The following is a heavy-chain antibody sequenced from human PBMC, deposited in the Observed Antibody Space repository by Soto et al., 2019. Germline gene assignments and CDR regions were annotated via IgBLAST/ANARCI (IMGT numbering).Heavy chain of an antibody. CDR1: GGTFSSYT. J-gene: IGHJ2*01. Sequence: GASVKVSCKASGGTFSSYTISWVRQAPGQGLEWMGRIIPILGIANYAQKFQGRVTITADTSASTAYMELSSLRSEDTAVYYCARDRTIAARMGYFDLWGRGTLVTVSS. D-gene: IGHD6-6*01. V-gene: IGHV1-69*04. CDR2: IIPILGIA. CDR3: ARDRTIAARMGYFDL.